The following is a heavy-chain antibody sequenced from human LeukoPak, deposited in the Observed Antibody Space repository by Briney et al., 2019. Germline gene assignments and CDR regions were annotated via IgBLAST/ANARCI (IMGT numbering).Heavy chain of an antibody. Sequence: GGSLRLSCAASGFTFDDYGMSWVRQAPGKGLEWVSGINWNGGSTGYADSVKGRFTISRDNAKNSLYLQMNSLRAEDTALYYCARANGLLWGSYRYPFDYRGQGTLVTVSS. J-gene: IGHJ4*02. CDR1: GFTFDDYG. CDR3: ARANGLLWGSYRYPFDY. V-gene: IGHV3-20*04. CDR2: INWNGGST. D-gene: IGHD3-16*02.